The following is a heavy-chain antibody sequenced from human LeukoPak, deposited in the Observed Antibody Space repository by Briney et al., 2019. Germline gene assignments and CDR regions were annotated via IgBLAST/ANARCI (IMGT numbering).Heavy chain of an antibody. D-gene: IGHD1-26*01. CDR2: ISSTSIYT. V-gene: IGHV3-21*05. Sequence: PGGSLRLSCAASGFTFSSYSMNWVRQAPGKGLEWLSYISSTSIYTEYADSVKGRFTISRDNTKNALYLQMNGLRAEDTAVYFCARDRVATTPGDFFDYWGQGALVTVSS. CDR1: GFTFSSYS. J-gene: IGHJ4*02. CDR3: ARDRVATTPGDFFDY.